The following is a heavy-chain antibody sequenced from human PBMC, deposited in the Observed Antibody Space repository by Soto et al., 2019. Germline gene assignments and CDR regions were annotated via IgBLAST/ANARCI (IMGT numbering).Heavy chain of an antibody. J-gene: IGHJ4*02. V-gene: IGHV1-18*01. CDR1: GYTFASYC. D-gene: IGHD4-17*01. CDR2: ISAYNGNT. CDR3: ARAKYGDYKDY. Sequence: ASVKVSCKASGYTFASYCISWVRQAPGQGLEWMGWISAYNGNTNYAQKLQGRVTMTTDTSTSTAYMELRSLRSDDTAVYYCARAKYGDYKDYWGQGTLVTVSS.